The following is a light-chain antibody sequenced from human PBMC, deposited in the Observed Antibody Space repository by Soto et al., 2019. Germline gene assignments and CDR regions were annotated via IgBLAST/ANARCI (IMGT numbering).Light chain of an antibody. CDR2: AAS. Sequence: DIKMTQSPSSLSASVGDRVTIICRASQSITNYLNWYQQKPGKAPKLLIYAASTLQSGIPSRFSGSGSGTDFTLTISSLQPDDFATYYCQQSYRTPRTFGQGTKLEIK. V-gene: IGKV1-39*01. CDR1: QSITNY. J-gene: IGKJ2*01. CDR3: QQSYRTPRT.